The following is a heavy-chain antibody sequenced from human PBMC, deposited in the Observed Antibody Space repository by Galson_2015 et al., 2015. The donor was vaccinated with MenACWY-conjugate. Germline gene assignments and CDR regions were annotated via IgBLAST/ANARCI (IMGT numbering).Heavy chain of an antibody. V-gene: IGHV4-4*08. CDR2: IYNNENT. J-gene: IGHJ4*02. CDR1: GGFSSAYY. CDR3: ARVSAAVVATSPVVAANPRVSPRVLDS. Sequence: LSLTCTVSGGFSSAYYWSWIRQPPGKELEWIGYIYNNENTNYNPSLKSRVTMTTDTSTTTAYMELRRLRSDDTAVYYCARVSAAVVATSPVVAANPRVSPRVLDSWGQGTLVTVSS. D-gene: IGHD4-23*01.